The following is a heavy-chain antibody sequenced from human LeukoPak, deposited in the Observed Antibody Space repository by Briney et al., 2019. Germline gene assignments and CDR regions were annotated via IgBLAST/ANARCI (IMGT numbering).Heavy chain of an antibody. Sequence: GGSLRLSCAASGFTFSNYAMSWVRQAPGKGLEWVSTISNSGGSTYSADFMKGRFTISRDNSKNTLFLQMSGLGAEDTAVYYCAKQTDTTGSRGGAFDIWGQGTMVTVSS. D-gene: IGHD3-22*01. V-gene: IGHV3-23*01. CDR2: ISNSGGST. J-gene: IGHJ3*02. CDR3: AKQTDTTGSRGGAFDI. CDR1: GFTFSNYA.